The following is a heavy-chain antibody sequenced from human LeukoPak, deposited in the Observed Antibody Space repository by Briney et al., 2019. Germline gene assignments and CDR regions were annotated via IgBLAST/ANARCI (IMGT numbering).Heavy chain of an antibody. J-gene: IGHJ3*02. CDR1: GFTFSRFW. Sequence: GGSLRLSCAASGFTFSRFWMTWVRQAPGRRLEWVANIDQCGGRNNYVHSVKGRFTISRDNAKNSLFLEMSSLRADDAAVYFCARDVEGGTSDIWGQGTTVTVSS. CDR2: IDQCGGRN. V-gene: IGHV3-7*05. D-gene: IGHD3-16*01. CDR3: ARDVEGGTSDI.